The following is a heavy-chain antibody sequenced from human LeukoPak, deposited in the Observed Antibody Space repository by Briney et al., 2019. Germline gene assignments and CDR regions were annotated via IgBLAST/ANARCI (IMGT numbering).Heavy chain of an antibody. V-gene: IGHV3-23*01. J-gene: IGHJ4*02. Sequence: GGSLRLSCAASGFTFSNFVMTWVRQAPGKGLQWVSTIQGSGSSYYAGSVRGRFSISRDNSKNTLSLQMNSLRPEDTAVYYCATGTFYEDVLDYWGQGALVTVSS. CDR2: IQGSGSS. CDR1: GFTFSNFV. D-gene: IGHD1-26*01. CDR3: ATGTFYEDVLDY.